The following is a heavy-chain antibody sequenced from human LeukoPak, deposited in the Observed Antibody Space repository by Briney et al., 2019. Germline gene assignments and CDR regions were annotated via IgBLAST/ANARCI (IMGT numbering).Heavy chain of an antibody. J-gene: IGHJ5*02. D-gene: IGHD1-26*01. V-gene: IGHV3-7*03. CDR2: IRQDGSEI. CDR3: AKGGHSGSYNWFDP. Sequence: GGSLRLSCAASGFTLSDVWMSWVRQAPGKGLAWVANIRQDGSEIHYVDSVKGRFTISRDNSKNTLYLRMNSLRAEDTAVYYCAKGGHSGSYNWFDPWGQGTLVTVSS. CDR1: GFTLSDVW.